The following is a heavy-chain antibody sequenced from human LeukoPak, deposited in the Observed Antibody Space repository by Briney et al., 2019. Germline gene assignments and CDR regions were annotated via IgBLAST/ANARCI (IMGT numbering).Heavy chain of an antibody. CDR1: GFTFSSYA. D-gene: IGHD3-3*01. CDR2: ISGSGGST. V-gene: IGHV3-23*01. J-gene: IGHJ3*02. CDR3: AKGTLFLEWLLLRPDAFDI. Sequence: PGGSLRLSCAASGFTFSSYAMSWVRQAPGKGLEWVSAISGSGGSTYYADSVKGRFTISRDNSKNTLYLQMNSLRAEDTAVYYCAKGTLFLEWLLLRPDAFDIWGQGTMVTVSS.